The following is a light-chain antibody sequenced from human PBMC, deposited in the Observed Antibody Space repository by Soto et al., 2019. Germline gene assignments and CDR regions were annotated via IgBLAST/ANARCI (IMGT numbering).Light chain of an antibody. Sequence: EIVLTQSPGTLSLSPGERATLSCRASQSVSSSYLAWYQQKPGQAPRLLIYGASSKATGIPDRFRGSGSGTDFTLTISRLEPEDFAVYYCQQYGSSPTCGEGTKVEIK. CDR1: QSVSSSY. CDR3: QQYGSSPT. J-gene: IGKJ1*01. CDR2: GAS. V-gene: IGKV3-20*01.